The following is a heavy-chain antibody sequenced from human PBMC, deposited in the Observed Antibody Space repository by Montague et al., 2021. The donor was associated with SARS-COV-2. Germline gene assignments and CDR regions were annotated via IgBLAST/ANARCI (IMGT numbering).Heavy chain of an antibody. V-gene: IGHV4-59*13. D-gene: IGHD5-24*01. Sequence: SETLSPTCTVSGGSISSYYWSWIRQPPEKGLEWIGYIYYSGSTNYNPSLKSPVIISVDTSKNQFSLKLSSVTAADTAVYYCARGDVEMATIKSGGPFYHFDYWGQGTLVTVSS. CDR1: GGSISSYY. CDR2: IYYSGST. CDR3: ARGDVEMATIKSGGPFYHFDY. J-gene: IGHJ4*02.